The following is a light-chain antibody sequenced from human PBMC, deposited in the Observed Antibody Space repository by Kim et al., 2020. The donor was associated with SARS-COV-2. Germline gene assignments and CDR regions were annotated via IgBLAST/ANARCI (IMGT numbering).Light chain of an antibody. CDR1: QSIRNNY. J-gene: IGKJ2*03. CDR3: QHYDSSPLYS. Sequence: SPGERPTLSCRASQSIRNNYLAWYQQKPGQAPSLLISGASTRATGIPDRFSGSGSGSDFTLTISRLEPEDFAVYFCQHYDSSPLYSFGQGTKLEI. V-gene: IGKV3-20*01. CDR2: GAS.